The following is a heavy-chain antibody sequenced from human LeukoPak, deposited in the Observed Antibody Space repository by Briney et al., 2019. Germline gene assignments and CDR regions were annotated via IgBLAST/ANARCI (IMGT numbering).Heavy chain of an antibody. CDR3: AKRPSGSGSYSGYFDY. Sequence: GGSLRLSCAASGFTFSSYAMSWVRQAPGKELEWVSAISGSGGSTYYADSVKGRFTISRDNSKNTLYLQMNSLRAEDTAVYYCAKRPSGSGSYSGYFDYWGQGTLVTVSS. CDR1: GFTFSSYA. V-gene: IGHV3-23*01. D-gene: IGHD3-10*01. J-gene: IGHJ4*02. CDR2: ISGSGGST.